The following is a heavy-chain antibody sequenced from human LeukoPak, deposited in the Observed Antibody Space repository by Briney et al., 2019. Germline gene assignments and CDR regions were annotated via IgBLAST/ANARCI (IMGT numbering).Heavy chain of an antibody. D-gene: IGHD6-19*01. Sequence: SGTLSLSCAVSAGSISSSNWWSWVRQPPGKGLEWIGEIYYSGSTNYNPSLKSRVTISVDKSKHQLSLNLSSVTAADTAVYYCARGIAVAGKGDYFDYWGQGTLVTVSS. CDR2: IYYSGST. J-gene: IGHJ4*02. CDR3: ARGIAVAGKGDYFDY. CDR1: AGSISSSNW. V-gene: IGHV4-4*02.